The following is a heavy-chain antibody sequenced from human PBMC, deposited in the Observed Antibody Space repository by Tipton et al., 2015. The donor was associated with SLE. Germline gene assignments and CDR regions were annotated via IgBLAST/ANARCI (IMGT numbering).Heavy chain of an antibody. Sequence: SLRLSCAASGFTFSDYYMSWIRQAPGKGLEWVSYISSSGSTIYYADSVKGRFTISRDNAKNSLYLQMNSLRAEDTAVYYCAKTYRFSISFFDYWGQGTLVTVSS. V-gene: IGHV3-11*01. CDR1: GFTFSDYY. D-gene: IGHD6-6*01. CDR2: ISSSGSTI. CDR3: AKTYRFSISFFDY. J-gene: IGHJ4*02.